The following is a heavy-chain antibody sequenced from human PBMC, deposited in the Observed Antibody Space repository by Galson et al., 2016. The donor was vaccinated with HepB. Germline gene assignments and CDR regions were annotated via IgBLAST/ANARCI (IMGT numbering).Heavy chain of an antibody. V-gene: IGHV3-7*03. CDR2: IKQDGSEK. Sequence: SLRLSCAASGFTFRNYWMTWVRQAPGKGLEWVATIKQDGSEKYYVDSVKGRFTISRDDVKNSLSLQMNSLRVEDTALYYCARVGSAPGPQILYFYYMDFWGKGTTVTV. CDR3: ARVGSAPGPQILYFYYMDF. D-gene: IGHD3-16*01. J-gene: IGHJ6*03. CDR1: GFTFRNYW.